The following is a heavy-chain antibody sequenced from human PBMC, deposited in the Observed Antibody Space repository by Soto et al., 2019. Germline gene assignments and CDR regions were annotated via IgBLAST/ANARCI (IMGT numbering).Heavy chain of an antibody. CDR2: FDPEDGET. CDR3: ATVSHYYYYYGMDV. J-gene: IGHJ6*02. V-gene: IGHV1-24*01. CDR1: GYALAELS. D-gene: IGHD3-16*02. Sequence: ASGRVSCKVSGYALAELSMHWVRQAPGKGLEWMGGFDPEDGETIYAQKFQGRVTMTGDTSTDTAYMELSSLRSEDTAVYYCATVSHYYYYYGMDVWGQGTTVTVSS.